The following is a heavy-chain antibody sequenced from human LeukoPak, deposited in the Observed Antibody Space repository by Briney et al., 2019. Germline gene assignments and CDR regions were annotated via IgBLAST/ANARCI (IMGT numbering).Heavy chain of an antibody. J-gene: IGHJ4*02. CDR2: IYYSGST. CDR1: GGSISTYS. D-gene: IGHD1-1*01. Sequence: SETLSLTCTVSGGSISTYSWTWIRQPPGKGLEWIGNIYYSGSTNYNPSLKSRVTISIDTSKYQFSLKVSSVTAADTAVYYCARQNDRSHDYWGQGTLVTVSS. CDR3: ARQNDRSHDY. V-gene: IGHV4-59*08.